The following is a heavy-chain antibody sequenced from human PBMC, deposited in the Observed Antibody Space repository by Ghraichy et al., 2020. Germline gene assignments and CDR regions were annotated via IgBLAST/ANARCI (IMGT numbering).Heavy chain of an antibody. Sequence: ETLSLTCAASGFTFTNARMNWVRQAPGKGLEWVGRIRSNPDGGTTDYAAPVKGRFTISRDDSKNTLYLQMNSLKIEDTAVYYCATEVLLWFGDDYWGQGTLVTVSS. V-gene: IGHV3-15*07. CDR3: ATEVLLWFGDDY. J-gene: IGHJ4*02. CDR1: GFTFTNAR. CDR2: IRSNPDGGTT. D-gene: IGHD3-10*01.